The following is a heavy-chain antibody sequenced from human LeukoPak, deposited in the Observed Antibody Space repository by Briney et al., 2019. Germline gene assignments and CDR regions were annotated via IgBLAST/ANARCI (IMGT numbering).Heavy chain of an antibody. D-gene: IGHD2-15*01. CDR3: AKQTTGGSCCDAFDI. Sequence: GASVKVSCKAFGVTLSSYAFSWVRQAPGQGLEWMGRIIPLLGVSDYTQKLQDRLTINADKSTNTVYMELTSLRSEDTATYYCAKQTTGGSCCDAFDIWGPGTMVTVSS. V-gene: IGHV1-69*04. CDR2: IIPLLGVS. CDR1: GVTLSSYA. J-gene: IGHJ3*02.